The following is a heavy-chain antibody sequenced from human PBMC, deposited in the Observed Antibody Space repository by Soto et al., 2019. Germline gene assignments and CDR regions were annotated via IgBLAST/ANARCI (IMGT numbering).Heavy chain of an antibody. V-gene: IGHV3-23*01. J-gene: IGHJ4*02. Sequence: EVQLLESGGGLVQPGGSLRLSCAASGFTFSSYAMSWVRQAPGKGLEWVSAISGSGGSTYYADSVKGRFTISRDKSKNTLYLQMNSLRAEDTAVYYCAKLKGWFGEIDYWGQGTLVTVSS. CDR1: GFTFSSYA. CDR3: AKLKGWFGEIDY. D-gene: IGHD3-10*01. CDR2: ISGSGGST.